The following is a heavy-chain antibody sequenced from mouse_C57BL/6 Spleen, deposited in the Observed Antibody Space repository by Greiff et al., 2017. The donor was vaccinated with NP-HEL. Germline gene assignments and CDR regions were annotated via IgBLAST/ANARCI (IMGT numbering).Heavy chain of an antibody. V-gene: IGHV1-80*01. D-gene: IGHD1-1*01. CDR2: IYPGDGDT. Sequence: LMESGASVKISCKASGYAFSSYWMNWVKQRPGKGLEWIGQIYPGDGDTNYNGKFKGKATLTADKSSSTAYMQLSSLTSEDSAVYFCARGTTVVAKDYWGQGTTLTVSS. CDR1: GYAFSSYW. CDR3: ARGTTVVAKDY. J-gene: IGHJ2*01.